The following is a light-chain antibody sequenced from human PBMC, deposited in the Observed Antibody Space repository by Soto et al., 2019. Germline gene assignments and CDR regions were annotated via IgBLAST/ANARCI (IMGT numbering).Light chain of an antibody. V-gene: IGKV1-39*01. CDR1: QSIGRF. CDR3: QQSYSPPPIT. Sequence: DIQMTQSPSSLSASVGDRVTISCRGSQSIGRFLNWYQQKPGKAPTLLIYAASSLQSGVPSRFSGSGSGTDFTLTISSPQPEDFATYYCQQSYSPPPITFGQGTRLEIK. J-gene: IGKJ5*01. CDR2: AAS.